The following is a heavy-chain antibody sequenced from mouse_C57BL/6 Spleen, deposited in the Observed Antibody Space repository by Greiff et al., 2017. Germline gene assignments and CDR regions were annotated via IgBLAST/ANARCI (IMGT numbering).Heavy chain of an antibody. CDR1: GYAFSSYW. CDR2: IYPGDGDT. D-gene: IGHD1-1*01. CDR3: ARATVVSYWYFDV. V-gene: IGHV1-80*01. Sequence: QVTLKESGAELVKPGASVKISCKASGYAFSSYWMNWVKQRPGKGLEWIGQIYPGDGDTNYNGKFKGKATLTADKSSSTAYMQLSSLTSEDSAVYFCARATVVSYWYFDVWGTGTTVTVSS. J-gene: IGHJ1*03.